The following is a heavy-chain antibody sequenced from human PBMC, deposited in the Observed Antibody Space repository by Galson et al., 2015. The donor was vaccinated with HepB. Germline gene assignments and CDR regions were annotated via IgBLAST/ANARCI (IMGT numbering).Heavy chain of an antibody. CDR1: GFTFSTYA. CDR3: AKGYSYSEDYFDY. D-gene: IGHD5-18*01. CDR2: ISGSGGTT. V-gene: IGHV3-23*01. Sequence: SLRLSCAASGFTFSTYAMSWVRQAPGKGLEWVSSISGSGGTTYYADSVKGRFTISRDDSKNTLYLRMHSLRAEDTAVYYCAKGYSYSEDYFDYWGRGTLVTVSA. J-gene: IGHJ4*02.